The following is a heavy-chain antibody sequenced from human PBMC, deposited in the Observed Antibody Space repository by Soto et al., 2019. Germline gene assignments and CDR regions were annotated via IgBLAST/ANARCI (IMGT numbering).Heavy chain of an antibody. V-gene: IGHV3-9*01. CDR3: ARADDYVWGSYRPFDH. J-gene: IGHJ4*02. CDR1: GFSFDDYA. Sequence: EVQLVESGGGLVPPGRSLRLSCAASGFSFDDYAMHWVLQAPGKGLEWVSGISWNSGSIGYADSVKGRFTIPRDNAKNFLYVQMNRLRAEDTALYYCARADDYVWGSYRPFDHWGQGTLVTVSS. D-gene: IGHD3-16*02. CDR2: ISWNSGSI.